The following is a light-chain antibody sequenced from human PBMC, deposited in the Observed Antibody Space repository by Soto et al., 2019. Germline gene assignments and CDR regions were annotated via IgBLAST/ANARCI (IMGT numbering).Light chain of an antibody. CDR3: QQYDNWLS. V-gene: IGKV3-15*01. CDR2: AAS. Sequence: EIVLTQSPDTLSLSPGERVTLSCRASQSIDSNLAWYQQRPGQAPRLLIYAASTRATGIPARFSGSGSRTEFTLTISGLQSEDFAVYYCQQYDNWLSFGGGTKVDIK. J-gene: IGKJ4*01. CDR1: QSIDSN.